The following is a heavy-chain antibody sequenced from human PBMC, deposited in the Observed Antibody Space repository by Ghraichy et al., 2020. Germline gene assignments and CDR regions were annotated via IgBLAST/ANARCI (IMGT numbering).Heavy chain of an antibody. D-gene: IGHD3-10*01. V-gene: IGHV4-61*03. J-gene: IGHJ6*02. CDR2: MHSGGRG. CDR1: GASVSSESYY. Sequence: SETLSLTCAVSGASVSSESYYWNWIRRPPGKGLEWIGYMHSGGRGKYNSSLESRLTISVDSSNNHFSLRLNSVTTADTAVYYCVRGRRVGSSGILSPKYYFYNEMDVWGRGTTVTVSS. CDR3: VRGRRVGSSGILSPKYYFYNEMDV.